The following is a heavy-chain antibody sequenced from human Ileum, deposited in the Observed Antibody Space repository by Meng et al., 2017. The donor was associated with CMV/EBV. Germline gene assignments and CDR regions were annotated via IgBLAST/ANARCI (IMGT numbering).Heavy chain of an antibody. CDR2: IKQDGSEK. J-gene: IGHJ6*02. Sequence: GGSLRLSCAASGFTFSSYWMSWFRQAPGKGLEWVANIKQDGSEKYYVDSVKGRFTISRDNAKNSLYLQMNSLRAEDTAVYYCARTRTYFGVVIIYYYGMDVWGQGTTVAVSS. V-gene: IGHV3-7*01. D-gene: IGHD3-3*01. CDR1: GFTFSSYW. CDR3: ARTRTYFGVVIIYYYGMDV.